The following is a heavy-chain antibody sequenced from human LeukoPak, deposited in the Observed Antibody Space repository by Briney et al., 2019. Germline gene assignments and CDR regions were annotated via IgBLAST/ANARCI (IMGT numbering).Heavy chain of an antibody. CDR1: GFTLSSYA. CDR2: INWNGGST. V-gene: IGHV3-20*04. Sequence: PGGSLRLSCAASGFTLSSYAMSWVRQGPGKGLEWVSGINWNGGSTGYADSVKGRFTISRDNAKNSLYLQMNSLRAEDTALYYCARDESGSYPSRYYYYMDVWGKGTTVTVSS. J-gene: IGHJ6*03. D-gene: IGHD1-26*01. CDR3: ARDESGSYPSRYYYYMDV.